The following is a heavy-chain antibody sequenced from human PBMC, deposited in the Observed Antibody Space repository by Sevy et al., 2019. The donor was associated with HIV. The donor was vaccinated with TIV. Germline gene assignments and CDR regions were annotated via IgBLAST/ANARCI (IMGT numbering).Heavy chain of an antibody. V-gene: IGHV3-30-3*01. D-gene: IGHD2-15*01. Sequence: GGSLRLSCSVSGFTFNTYSFHRVRQAPCMGLEWVSVISSDGVNKYYADSVRGRFTISRDNSKSTLYLQMNNLRAGDTGVYYCARGGILVEGDDRTTPFDFWGQGTLVTVSS. CDR1: GFTFNTYS. CDR2: ISSDGVNK. J-gene: IGHJ4*02. CDR3: ARGGILVEGDDRTTPFDF.